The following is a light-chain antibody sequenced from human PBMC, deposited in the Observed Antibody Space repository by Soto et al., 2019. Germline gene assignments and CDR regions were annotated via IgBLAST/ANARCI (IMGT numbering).Light chain of an antibody. CDR3: SSLTSGSTRV. CDR1: SSDVGGYDY. V-gene: IGLV2-14*01. J-gene: IGLJ1*01. Sequence: QSALTQPASVSGSPGQSITISCTGTSSDVGGYDYVSWYQQHPDKAPKLIIYEVTDRPSGVSSRFSGSKSGNTASLTSSGLQAEDEADYYCSSLTSGSTRVFGTGTKLTVL. CDR2: EVT.